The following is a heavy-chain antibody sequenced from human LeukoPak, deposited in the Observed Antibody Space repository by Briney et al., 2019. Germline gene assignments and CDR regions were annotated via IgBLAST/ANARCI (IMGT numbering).Heavy chain of an antibody. Sequence: SETLSLTCTVSGGSISNYYWNWIRQPPGKGLEWIGYIYYTGNTNYNPSLKSRVTISVDTSKNQFSLKLSSVTAADTAVCYCARDRLQLQSWGQGTLVTVSS. J-gene: IGHJ5*02. V-gene: IGHV4-59*01. CDR1: GGSISNYY. D-gene: IGHD1-1*01. CDR2: IYYTGNT. CDR3: ARDRLQLQS.